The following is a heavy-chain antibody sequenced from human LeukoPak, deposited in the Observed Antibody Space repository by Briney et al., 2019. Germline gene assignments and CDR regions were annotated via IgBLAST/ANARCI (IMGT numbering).Heavy chain of an antibody. J-gene: IGHJ4*02. CDR2: FDPEDGET. D-gene: IGHD1-1*01. CDR3: ATYQIGYNWNAD. Sequence: GASVKASCKVSGYTLTELSMHWVRQAPGKGVEWMGGFDPEDGETIYAQKFQGRVTMTEDTSTDTAYMELSSLRSEDTAVYYCATYQIGYNWNADWGQGTLVTVSS. V-gene: IGHV1-24*01. CDR1: GYTLTELS.